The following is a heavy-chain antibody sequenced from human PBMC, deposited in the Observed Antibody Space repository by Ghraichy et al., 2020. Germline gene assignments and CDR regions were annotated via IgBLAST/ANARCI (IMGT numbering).Heavy chain of an antibody. CDR3: ARENYAREDYYYYGMDV. V-gene: IGHV3-33*01. CDR2: IWYDGSNK. Sequence: GSLRLSCAASGFTFSSYGMHWVRQAPGKGLEWVAVIWYDGSNKYYADSVKGRFTISRDNSKNTLYLQMNSLRAEDTAVYYCARENYAREDYYYYGMDVWGQGTTVTVSS. CDR1: GFTFSSYG. D-gene: IGHD3-22*01. J-gene: IGHJ6*02.